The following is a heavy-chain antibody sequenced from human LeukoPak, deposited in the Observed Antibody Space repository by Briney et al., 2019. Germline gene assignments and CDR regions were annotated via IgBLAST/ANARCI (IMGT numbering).Heavy chain of an antibody. CDR1: GFTFSSYW. CDR2: IKQDGSEK. Sequence: PGGSLRLSCAASGFTFSSYWMSWVRQAPGKGLEWVANIKQDGSEKYYVDSVKGRFTISRDNAKNSVYLQMNSLRDEDTAIYYCATDGTPLRVGEVYFDNWGQGTLVTVSS. CDR3: ATDGTPLRVGEVYFDN. D-gene: IGHD3-10*01. J-gene: IGHJ4*02. V-gene: IGHV3-7*01.